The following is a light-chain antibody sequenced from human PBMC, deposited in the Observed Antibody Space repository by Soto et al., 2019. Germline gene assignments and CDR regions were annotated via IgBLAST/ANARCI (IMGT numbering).Light chain of an antibody. J-gene: IGKJ4*01. CDR1: QRVSSN. V-gene: IGKV3-15*01. CDR3: QQYNNWPPLT. Sequence: TVLTQSPGTLSLSTGESATLSCRASQRVSSNLAWYQQKPGQAPWLLIYGVSTRASGIPARFSGSGSETKFALTISSLQSEDFAVYYCQQYNNWPPLTFGGGTKVDIK. CDR2: GVS.